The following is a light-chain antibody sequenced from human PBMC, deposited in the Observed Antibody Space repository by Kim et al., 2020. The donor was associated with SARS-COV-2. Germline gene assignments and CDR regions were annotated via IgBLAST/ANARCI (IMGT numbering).Light chain of an antibody. CDR1: SLRSYY. V-gene: IGLV3-19*01. J-gene: IGLJ2*01. CDR3: NSRDSSGNHAV. Sequence: SSELTQDPAVSVALGQTVRITCQGDSLRSYYASWYQQKPGQAPVRVIYGKNNRPSGIPDRFSGSSSGNTASLTITGAQGEEAADYYCNSRDSSGNHAVFG. CDR2: GKN.